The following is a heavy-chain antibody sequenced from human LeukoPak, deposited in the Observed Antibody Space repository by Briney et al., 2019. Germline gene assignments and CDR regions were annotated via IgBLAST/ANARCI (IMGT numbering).Heavy chain of an antibody. D-gene: IGHD6-19*01. CDR1: GFTFNSYN. CDR3: ARDLDSSGQIDY. V-gene: IGHV3-48*01. Sequence: GGSLRLSCLASGFTFNSYNMNWVRQAPGKGLEWISHISSSSTTIYYADSVKGRFTISRDNAQNSLYLQMNSLRAEDTAVYYCARDLDSSGQIDYWGQGTLVTVSS. CDR2: ISSSSTTI. J-gene: IGHJ4*02.